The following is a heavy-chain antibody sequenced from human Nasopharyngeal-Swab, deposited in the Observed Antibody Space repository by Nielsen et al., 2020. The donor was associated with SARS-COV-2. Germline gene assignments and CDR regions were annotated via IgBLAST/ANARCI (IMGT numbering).Heavy chain of an antibody. V-gene: IGHV7-4-1*02. CDR3: ARVNVVYYYYGMDV. J-gene: IGHJ6*02. D-gene: IGHD2-15*01. CDR2: SNTNTGNP. Sequence: WGRQDPGQGLEWMGWSNTNTGNPTYAQGFTGRFVFSLDTSVSTAYLQISSLKAEDTAVYYCARVNVVYYYYGMDVWGQGTTVTVSS.